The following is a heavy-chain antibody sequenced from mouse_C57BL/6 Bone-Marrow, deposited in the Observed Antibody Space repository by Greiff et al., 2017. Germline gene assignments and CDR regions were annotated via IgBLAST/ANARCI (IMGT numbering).Heavy chain of an antibody. D-gene: IGHD2-5*01. Sequence: VQLQQPGAELVMPGASVKLSCKASGYTFTSYWMHWVKQRPGQGLEWIGEIDPSDSYTNDNQKFKGKSTLTVDKSSSTAYMQLSSLTSEDSAVYYCARTAYYSNYGAMDYWGQGTSVTVSS. J-gene: IGHJ4*01. CDR1: GYTFTSYW. CDR3: ARTAYYSNYGAMDY. CDR2: IDPSDSYT. V-gene: IGHV1-69*01.